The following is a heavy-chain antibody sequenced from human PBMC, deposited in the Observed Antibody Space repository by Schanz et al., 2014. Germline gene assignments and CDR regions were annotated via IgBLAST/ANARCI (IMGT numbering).Heavy chain of an antibody. CDR3: AKTLFPGGTQTFGN. V-gene: IGHV3-11*01. CDR1: GFTFSDYY. D-gene: IGHD2-8*02. J-gene: IGHJ4*02. Sequence: VQLVESGGGLVKPGGSLRLSCAASGFTFSDYYMSWIRQAPGKGLEWVSYIRSSSTPIYYADSVKGRFTISRDNAKNSLYLQMNSLRAEDTAVYYCAKTLFPGGTQTFGNWGRGTLVTVSS. CDR2: IRSSSTPI.